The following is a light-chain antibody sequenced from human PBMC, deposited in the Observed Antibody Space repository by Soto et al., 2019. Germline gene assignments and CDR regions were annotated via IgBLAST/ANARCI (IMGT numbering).Light chain of an antibody. V-gene: IGKV3-15*01. Sequence: EIVMTQSPATLSVSPGERATLSCRASQSISSSLAWYQQKPGQAPRLLIHGASTRATSNPGRFSGSGSGADFSLTISRLEPEDFAVYYCQQYGNSPRTFGQGTRLEIK. CDR1: QSISSS. CDR2: GAS. J-gene: IGKJ5*01. CDR3: QQYGNSPRT.